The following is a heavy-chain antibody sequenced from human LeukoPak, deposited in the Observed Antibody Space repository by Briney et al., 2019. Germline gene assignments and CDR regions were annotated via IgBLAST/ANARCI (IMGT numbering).Heavy chain of an antibody. CDR1: GGSISSSY. D-gene: IGHD3-9*01. CDR3: ASYGMRKAFDI. V-gene: IGHV4-59*08. CDR2: IYYSGST. Sequence: SETLCLTCTVSGGSISSSYWSWIRQPPGKGLEWIGYIYYSGSTNYNPSLKSRVTISVDTSKNQFSLKLSSVTAADTAVYYCASYGMRKAFDIWGQGTIVTVSS. J-gene: IGHJ3*02.